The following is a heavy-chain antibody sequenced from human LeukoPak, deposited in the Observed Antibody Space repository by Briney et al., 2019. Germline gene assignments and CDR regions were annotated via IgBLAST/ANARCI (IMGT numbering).Heavy chain of an antibody. V-gene: IGHV1-69*06. CDR3: ARDITVVRGVIIGGYFDY. Sequence: SVKVSCKASGGTFSSYAISWVRQAPGQGLEWMGGIIPIFGTANYAQKFQGRVTITADKSTSTAYMELSSLRSEDTAVYYCARDITVVRGVIIGGYFDYWGQGTLVTVSS. CDR2: IIPIFGTA. J-gene: IGHJ4*02. D-gene: IGHD3-10*01. CDR1: GGTFSSYA.